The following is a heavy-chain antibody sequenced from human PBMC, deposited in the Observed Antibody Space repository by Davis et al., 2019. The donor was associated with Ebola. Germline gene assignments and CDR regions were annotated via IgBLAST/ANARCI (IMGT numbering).Heavy chain of an antibody. CDR3: ARGQYKRDY. CDR1: GGSISSSSYY. V-gene: IGHV4-39*07. Sequence: SETLSLTCTVSGGSISSSSYYWSWIRQPPGKGLEWIGEINHSGSTNYNPSLKSRVTISVDTSKNQFSLTLTSVTAADTAVYYCARGQYKRDYWGQGTLVTVSS. J-gene: IGHJ4*02. D-gene: IGHD1-1*01. CDR2: INHSGST.